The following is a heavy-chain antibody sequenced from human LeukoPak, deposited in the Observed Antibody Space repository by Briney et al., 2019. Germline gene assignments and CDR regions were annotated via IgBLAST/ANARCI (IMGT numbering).Heavy chain of an antibody. CDR2: MNPNSGNT. CDR1: GYTFTSYD. D-gene: IGHD6-19*01. Sequence: ASVKVSCKASGYTFTSYDINWVRQATGQGLEWMGWMNPNSGNTGYAQKFQGRVTITRNTSISTAYMELSSLRSADTAVYYCARGPLAVAGPYYYYYMDVWGKGTTVTVSS. J-gene: IGHJ6*03. CDR3: ARGPLAVAGPYYYYYMDV. V-gene: IGHV1-8*03.